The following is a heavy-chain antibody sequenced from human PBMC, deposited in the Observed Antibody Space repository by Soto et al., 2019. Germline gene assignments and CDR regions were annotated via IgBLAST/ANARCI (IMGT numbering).Heavy chain of an antibody. CDR2: MNPNSGNT. J-gene: IGHJ6*02. CDR3: ASSGATGYYYYYGMDV. D-gene: IGHD1-26*01. CDR1: GYTFTSYD. V-gene: IGHV1-8*01. Sequence: SVKVSCKASGYTFTSYDINWVRQATGQGLEWMGWMNPNSGNTGYAQKFQGRVTMTRNTSISTAYMELSSLRSEDTAVYYCASSGATGYYYYYGMDVWGQGTTVTVSS.